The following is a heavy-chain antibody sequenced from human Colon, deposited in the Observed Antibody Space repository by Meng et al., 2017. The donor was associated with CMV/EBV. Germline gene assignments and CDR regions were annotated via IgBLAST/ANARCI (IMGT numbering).Heavy chain of an antibody. Sequence: VELVQSGCEGKKPGASVTVSCKSSGYVFARYGISWVRQAPGQGLEWMGGISADNRYTSYAQKLEGRVTMTRDTSTSTAYMELRSLRSDDTAVYYCARVYEYSSSWGSDYWGQGTLVTVSS. D-gene: IGHD6-6*01. CDR3: ARVYEYSSSWGSDY. V-gene: IGHV1-18*01. J-gene: IGHJ4*02. CDR2: ISADNRYT. CDR1: GYVFARYG.